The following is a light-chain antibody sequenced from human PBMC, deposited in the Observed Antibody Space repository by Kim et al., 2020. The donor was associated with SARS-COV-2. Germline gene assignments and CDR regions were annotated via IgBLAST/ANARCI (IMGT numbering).Light chain of an antibody. CDR2: GVT. CDR1: ISDVGAYDY. J-gene: IGLJ2*01. V-gene: IGLV2-14*03. CDR3: DSYTSSSTPVV. Sequence: QSITISCTGTISDVGAYDYVSWYQQHPGKAPKLMIYGVTNRPSGVSSRFSGSKSGNTASLTISGLQAEDEAVYYCDSYTSSSTPVVFGGGTQLTVL.